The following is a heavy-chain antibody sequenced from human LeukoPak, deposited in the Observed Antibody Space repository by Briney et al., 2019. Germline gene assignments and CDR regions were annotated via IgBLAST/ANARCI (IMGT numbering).Heavy chain of an antibody. CDR3: ARGYGDSITIFGVVGSYFDY. J-gene: IGHJ4*02. Sequence: SVKVSCKASGGTFSSYAISWVRQAPGQGLEWMGGIIPIFGTANYAQKFQGRVTITADESMSTAYMELSSLRSEDTAVYYCARGYGDSITIFGVVGSYFDYWGQGTLVTVSS. CDR1: GGTFSSYA. D-gene: IGHD3-3*01. V-gene: IGHV1-69*01. CDR2: IIPIFGTA.